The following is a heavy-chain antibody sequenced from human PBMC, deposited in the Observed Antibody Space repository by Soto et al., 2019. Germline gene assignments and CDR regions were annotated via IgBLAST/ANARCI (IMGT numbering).Heavy chain of an antibody. Sequence: PGGSLRLSCAASGFTFGNAWMSWVRQAPGKGLEWVGRIKSKTDGGTTDYAAPVKGRFTISRDDSKNTPYLQMNSLKTEDTAVYYCTTEGGYYDYIWGTISAPWGQGTLVTVSS. V-gene: IGHV3-15*01. D-gene: IGHD3-16*01. CDR3: TTEGGYYDYIWGTISAP. J-gene: IGHJ5*02. CDR1: GFTFGNAW. CDR2: IKSKTDGGTT.